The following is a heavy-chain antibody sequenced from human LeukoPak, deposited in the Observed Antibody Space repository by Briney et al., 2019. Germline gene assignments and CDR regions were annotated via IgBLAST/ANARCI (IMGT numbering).Heavy chain of an antibody. D-gene: IGHD4-17*01. CDR2: ITSSGAST. Sequence: GGSLRLSCEASGLDFSRHAMTWVRQAPGKGLEWVSGITSSGASTFHAESVQGRFTISRDNSKNTLYLQMNSLRAEDTAVYYCATRPPSATYYGVLDYWGQGTLVTVSS. CDR1: GLDFSRHA. CDR3: ATRPPSATYYGVLDY. V-gene: IGHV3-23*01. J-gene: IGHJ4*02.